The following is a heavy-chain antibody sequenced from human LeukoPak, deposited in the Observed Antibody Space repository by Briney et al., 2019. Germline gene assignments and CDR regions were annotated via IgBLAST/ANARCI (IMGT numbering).Heavy chain of an antibody. V-gene: IGHV3-30-3*01. CDR1: GFTFSSYA. CDR2: ISYDGSNK. D-gene: IGHD3-9*01. CDR3: ARQYYDILTGYSPFDY. Sequence: PGGSLRLSCAASGFTFSSYAMHWVRQAPGKGLEWVAVISYDGSNKYYADSVKGRFTISRDNSKNTLYLQMNSLRAEDTAVYYCARQYYDILTGYSPFDYWGQGTLVTVSS. J-gene: IGHJ4*02.